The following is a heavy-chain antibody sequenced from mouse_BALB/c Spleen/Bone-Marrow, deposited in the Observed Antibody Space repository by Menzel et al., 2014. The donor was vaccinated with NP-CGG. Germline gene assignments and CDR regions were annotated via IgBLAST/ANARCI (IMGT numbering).Heavy chain of an antibody. CDR3: VRVLRPHYYAMDY. J-gene: IGHJ4*01. CDR1: GFTFSDYY. Sequence: EVKVVESGGGLVKPGGSLKLSCAASGFTFSDYYMYWVRQTPEKRLEWVATISDGGSDTYYTDSGKGRFTISRDNAKNNLYLQMSTLKSEDTAMYYCVRVLRPHYYAMDYWGQGTSVTGSS. V-gene: IGHV5-4*02. CDR2: ISDGGSDT.